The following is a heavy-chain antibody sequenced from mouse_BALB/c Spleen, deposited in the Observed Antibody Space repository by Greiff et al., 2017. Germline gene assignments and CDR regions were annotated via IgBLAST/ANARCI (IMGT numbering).Heavy chain of an antibody. CDR1: GFNIKDTY. Sequence: EVKLMESGAELVKPGASVKLSCTASGFNIKDTYMHWVKQRPEQGLEWIGRIDPANGNTKYDPKFQGKATITADTSSNTAYLQLSSLTSEDTAVYYCARFYWDYWGQGTTLTVSS. CDR2: IDPANGNT. CDR3: ARFYWDY. D-gene: IGHD2-3*01. V-gene: IGHV14-3*02. J-gene: IGHJ2*01.